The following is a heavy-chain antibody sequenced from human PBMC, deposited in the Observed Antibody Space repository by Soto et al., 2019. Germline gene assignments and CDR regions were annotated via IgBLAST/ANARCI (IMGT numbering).Heavy chain of an antibody. CDR1: GDSTSTSSYY. V-gene: IGHV4-61*05. J-gene: IGHJ5*02. CDR2: IYHSGST. D-gene: IGHD1-7*01. CDR3: AGYNWNYYFDP. Sequence: SQTLSLACTASGDSTSTSSYYWGWIRQRPGWGLEWLGHIYHSGSTIYNPSLKSRVTISIDTSKSQFSLNLNSMTAADTAVYYCAGYNWNYYFDPWGQGTLVTVS.